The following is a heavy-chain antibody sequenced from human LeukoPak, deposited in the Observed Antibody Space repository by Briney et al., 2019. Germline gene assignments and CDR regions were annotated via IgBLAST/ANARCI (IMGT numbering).Heavy chain of an antibody. V-gene: IGHV3-7*03. CDR1: GFTFSSYW. CDR2: IKQDGSEK. J-gene: IGHJ4*02. CDR3: AKVIVGATGYFDY. Sequence: SGGSLRLSCAASGFTFSSYWMSWVRQAPGKGLEWVANIKQDGSEKYYVDSVKGRFTISRDNAKNSLYLQMNSLRAEDTAVYYCAKVIVGATGYFDYWGQGTLVTVSS. D-gene: IGHD1-26*01.